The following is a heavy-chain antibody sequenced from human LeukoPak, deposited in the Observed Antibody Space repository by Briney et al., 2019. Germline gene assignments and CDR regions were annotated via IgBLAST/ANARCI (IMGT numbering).Heavy chain of an antibody. CDR2: ISGSGNVI. J-gene: IGHJ4*02. Sequence: PGGSLRLSCAASRFTFSTFAMTWVRQAPGKGLEWVSSISGSGNVIYDSDSVKGRFSISRDNPKGTLYLQMNSLRAEDTATYFCAKARYNNGWDYFDYWGLGTLVTVSS. V-gene: IGHV3-23*01. CDR1: RFTFSTFA. D-gene: IGHD6-19*01. CDR3: AKARYNNGWDYFDY.